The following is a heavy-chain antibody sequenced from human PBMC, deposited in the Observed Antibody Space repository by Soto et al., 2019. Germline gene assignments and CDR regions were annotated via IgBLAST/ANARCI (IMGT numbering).Heavy chain of an antibody. CDR1: GGTFSSYT. CDR3: ARYFGYGAWLN. Sequence: QVQLVQSGAEVKKPGSSVKVSCKASGGTFSSYTISWVRQAPGQGLEWMGRIIPILGIATYAQKSQGRVTITANKSTSTAYMELSSLRSEDTAVYYYARYFGYGAWLNWGQGPLVTVSS. J-gene: IGHJ4*02. D-gene: IGHD4-17*01. V-gene: IGHV1-69*02. CDR2: IIPILGIA.